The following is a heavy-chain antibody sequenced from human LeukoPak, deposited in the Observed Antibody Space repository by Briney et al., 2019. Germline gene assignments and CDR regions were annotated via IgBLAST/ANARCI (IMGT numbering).Heavy chain of an antibody. D-gene: IGHD4-17*01. CDR1: GFTFSSYS. V-gene: IGHV3-21*01. Sequence: GGSLRLSCAASGFTFSSYSMNWVRQAPGKGLEWVSSISSSSSYIYYADSVKGRFTISRDNAKNSLYLQMNSLRAEDMAVYYCARVVGDYDVWYFDLWGRGTLVTVSS. J-gene: IGHJ2*01. CDR3: ARVVGDYDVWYFDL. CDR2: ISSSSSYI.